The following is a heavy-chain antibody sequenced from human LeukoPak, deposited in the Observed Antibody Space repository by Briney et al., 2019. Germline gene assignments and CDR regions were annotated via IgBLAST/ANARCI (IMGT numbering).Heavy chain of an antibody. CDR2: VTAKSAGGTI. V-gene: IGHV3-15*01. J-gene: IGHJ4*02. CDR3: AADTPVPLAQIDY. CDR1: GITFTNAW. D-gene: IGHD2/OR15-2a*01. Sequence: GESLRLSCAASGITFTNAWMTWFRQAPGKGLEWVGRVTAKSAGGTIEYAAPVKGRFSISRDDSIDTVYLQMNSLITEDTAVYYCAADTPVPLAQIDYWGQGALVTVSS.